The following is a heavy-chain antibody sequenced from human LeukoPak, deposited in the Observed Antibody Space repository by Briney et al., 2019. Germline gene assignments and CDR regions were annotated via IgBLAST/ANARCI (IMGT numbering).Heavy chain of an antibody. V-gene: IGHV3-7*01. J-gene: IGHJ3*02. CDR1: GFTFGGDW. CDR3: VRYYDPPVGDAFDI. Sequence: QPGGSVRLSCVASGFTFGGDWMSWVRQAPGKGQEWVANIKPDGTEKYYVDSVKGRFTISRDNAKNSLYLQLNSLRAEDTAVYYCVRYYDPPVGDAFDIWGPGTMVTVSS. CDR2: IKPDGTEK. D-gene: IGHD3-22*01.